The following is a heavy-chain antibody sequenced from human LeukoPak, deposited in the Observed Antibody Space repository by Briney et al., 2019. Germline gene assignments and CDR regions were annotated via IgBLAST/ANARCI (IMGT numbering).Heavy chain of an antibody. CDR3: ARLPRGTQPPEYFQR. CDR2: IYYSGST. CDR1: GFTFSNYA. D-gene: IGHD1-1*01. Sequence: GSLRLSCSASGFTFSNYAMHWVRQAPGKGLECIGYIYYSGSTNSNPSLKSRVIISVDTSKNQFSLKLSSVTAADTAVYYCARLPRGTQPPEYFQRWGQGTLVTVSS. J-gene: IGHJ1*01. V-gene: IGHV4-59*08.